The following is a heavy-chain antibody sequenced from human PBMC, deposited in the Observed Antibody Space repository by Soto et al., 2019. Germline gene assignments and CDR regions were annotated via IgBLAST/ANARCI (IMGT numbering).Heavy chain of an antibody. Sequence: EVQLLESGGGLVQPGGSLRLSCAASGLTFRSYAMSWVRQAPGKGLEWVSDIQDTGDRPFYADSVQGRFTTSTDNSKNILYLQMNSLTADDTAVYYCAVTTGYPMWGQGTLVTVSS. CDR1: GLTFRSYA. CDR3: AVTTGYPM. D-gene: IGHD5-18*01. CDR2: IQDTGDRP. V-gene: IGHV3-23*01. J-gene: IGHJ4*02.